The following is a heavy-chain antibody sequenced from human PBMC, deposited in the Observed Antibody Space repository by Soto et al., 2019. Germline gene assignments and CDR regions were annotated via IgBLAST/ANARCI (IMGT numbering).Heavy chain of an antibody. Sequence: QVQLVQSGAEVKKPGSSVKVSFKASGGTCSSYTISWVRHAPGQGLEWMGRSIPILGIANYAQKLQGRVTINAEESRSTAYMEMSSLRSEDTAVYYCGRAHPSIAAAVDAPFDYWGQGNLVPVSS. CDR2: SIPILGIA. CDR1: GGTCSSYT. CDR3: GRAHPSIAAAVDAPFDY. V-gene: IGHV1-69*02. J-gene: IGHJ4*02. D-gene: IGHD6-13*01.